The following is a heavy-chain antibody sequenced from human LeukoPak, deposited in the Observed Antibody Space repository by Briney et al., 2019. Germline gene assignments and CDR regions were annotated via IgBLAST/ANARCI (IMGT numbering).Heavy chain of an antibody. CDR1: GFTFSSYA. D-gene: IGHD6-13*01. CDR2: ISYDGSNK. Sequence: GGSLLLSCAASGFTFSSYAMHWVRPAPGKGLEWVAVISYDGSNKYYADSVKGRFTISRDNSKNTLYLQMNSLRAEDTAVYYCARDGYSSSWYRSLGYYYYYGMDVWGQGTTVTVSS. J-gene: IGHJ6*02. V-gene: IGHV3-30*04. CDR3: ARDGYSSSWYRSLGYYYYYGMDV.